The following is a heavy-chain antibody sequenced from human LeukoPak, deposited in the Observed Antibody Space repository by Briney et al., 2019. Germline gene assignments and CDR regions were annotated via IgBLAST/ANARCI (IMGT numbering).Heavy chain of an antibody. CDR2: IYHSGST. CDR1: GGSFSGYY. V-gene: IGHV4-34*01. CDR3: ARGRGRYSGYDSRGTLNY. Sequence: SETLSLTCAVYGGSFSGYYWSWIRQPLGKGLEWIGEIYHSGSTNYNPSLKSRVTISVDTSKNQFSLKLSSVTAADTAVYYCARGRGRYSGYDSRGTLNYWGQGTLVTVSS. D-gene: IGHD5-12*01. J-gene: IGHJ4*02.